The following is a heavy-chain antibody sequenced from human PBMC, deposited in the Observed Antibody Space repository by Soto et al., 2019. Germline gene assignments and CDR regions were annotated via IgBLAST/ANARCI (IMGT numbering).Heavy chain of an antibody. D-gene: IGHD3-3*01. V-gene: IGHV1-69*02. CDR3: ARGLRFLDQRDV. CDR2: IIPILGIA. J-gene: IGHJ6*02. Sequence: GASVKVSCKASGGTFSSYSISWVRQAPGQGLEWMGTIIPILGIANYAQKFQGRVTITADKSTTTAYMELSSLRSEDTAVYYCARGLRFLDQRDVWGQGTTVTV. CDR1: GGTFSSYS.